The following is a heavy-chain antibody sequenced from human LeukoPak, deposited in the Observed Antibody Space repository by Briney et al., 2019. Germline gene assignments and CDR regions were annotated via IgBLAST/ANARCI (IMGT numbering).Heavy chain of an antibody. CDR2: VYATGTT. V-gene: IGHV4-59*01. Sequence: SEALSLTCTVSSGSITGYYWSWIRQPPGKGQGWISYVYATGTTNYNPSLKTRATISIDTSKNQLSLTLTPVTAADTAVYYCARVGSSGAWFDFWGQGTLVSVSS. J-gene: IGHJ4*02. CDR1: SGSITGYY. CDR3: ARVGSSGAWFDF. D-gene: IGHD3-22*01.